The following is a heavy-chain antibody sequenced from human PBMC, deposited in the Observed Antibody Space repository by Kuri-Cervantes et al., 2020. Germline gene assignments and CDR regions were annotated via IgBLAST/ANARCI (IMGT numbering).Heavy chain of an antibody. CDR3: ARYQGDCSANCRYLDY. CDR1: GYTFAGYY. D-gene: IGHD2-2*01. V-gene: IGHV3-33*01. Sequence: SCKASGYTFAGYYMHWVRQAPGKGLQWVAVIWYDGSNKYYAESVKGRFTISRDNSKNTVYMQMDSLRAEDTAMYYCARYQGDCSANCRYLDYWGQGTLVTVSS. J-gene: IGHJ4*02. CDR2: IWYDGSNK.